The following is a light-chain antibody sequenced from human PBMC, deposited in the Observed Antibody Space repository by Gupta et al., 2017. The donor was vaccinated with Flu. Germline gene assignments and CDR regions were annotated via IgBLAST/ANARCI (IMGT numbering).Light chain of an antibody. J-gene: IGKJ5*01. CDR2: TAS. V-gene: IGKV1-9*01. CDR3: QQCNGYPLT. CDR1: QAISTH. Sequence: PTFLSASVGKTAAITRRASQAISTHLPCSQQRPGQAPNLLFHTASPLPDVVPSRSSGSGPGTEFTLTISSLQPEDFATYYCQQCNGYPLTFGQGTQLEIK.